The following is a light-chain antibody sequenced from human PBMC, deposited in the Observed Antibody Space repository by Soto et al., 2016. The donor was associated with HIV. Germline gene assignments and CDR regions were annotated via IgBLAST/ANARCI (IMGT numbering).Light chain of an antibody. CDR3: NSRDNSDTHVRV. J-gene: IGLJ2*01. Sequence: SSELSQDPAVSVALGQTVRITCQGDSLTSHDVTWYQQKPGLAPLLVIYGKNSRPSGIPDRSSGSSSGNTASLTITGAQAEDEADYYCNSRDNSDTHVRVFGGGTKLTVL. CDR2: GKN. V-gene: IGLV3-19*01. CDR1: SLTSHD.